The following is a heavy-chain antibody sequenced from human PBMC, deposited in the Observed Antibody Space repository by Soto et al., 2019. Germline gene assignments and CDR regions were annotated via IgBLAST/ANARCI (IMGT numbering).Heavy chain of an antibody. V-gene: IGHV4-59*08. Sequence: QVQLQESGPGLVKPSETLPLTCTVSGGSISSYYWSWIRQPPGKGLEWIGYIYYSGSTNYNPSLRTRVNISVDTSKNQFSLKLNSMTAADTAVYYCARHNYGSGSTYFDYWGQGTLVTVSS. CDR1: GGSISSYY. D-gene: IGHD3-10*01. CDR3: ARHNYGSGSTYFDY. CDR2: IYYSGST. J-gene: IGHJ4*02.